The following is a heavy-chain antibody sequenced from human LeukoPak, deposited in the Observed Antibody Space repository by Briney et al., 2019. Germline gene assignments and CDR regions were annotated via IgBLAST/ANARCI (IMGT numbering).Heavy chain of an antibody. D-gene: IGHD6-13*01. J-gene: IGHJ1*01. CDR2: IYYSGSSGST. CDR3: ARSGGLYTSTWYFHR. V-gene: IGHV4-59*01. Sequence: PSETLSLTCTVSGGSISSYYWNWIRQPPGKGLEWIGYIYYSGSSGSTNYNPSLRSRVTTSADTSKNQFSLKMTSVTAADTAVYYCARSGGLYTSTWYFHRWGQGTLVTVSS. CDR1: GGSISSYY.